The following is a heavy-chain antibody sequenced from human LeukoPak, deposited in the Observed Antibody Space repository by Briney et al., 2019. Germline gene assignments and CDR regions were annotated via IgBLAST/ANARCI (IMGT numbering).Heavy chain of an antibody. CDR3: ARDGRGITPTYYFDY. J-gene: IGHJ4*02. CDR1: GFTFSDYY. CDR2: ISSSGSTI. D-gene: IGHD3-10*01. V-gene: IGHV3-11*04. Sequence: GGSLRLSCAASGFTFSDYYMSWIRQAPGKGLEWVSYISSSGSTIYYADSVKGRFTISRDNAKNSLYLQMNSLRAEGTAVYYCARDGRGITPTYYFDYWGQGTLVTVSS.